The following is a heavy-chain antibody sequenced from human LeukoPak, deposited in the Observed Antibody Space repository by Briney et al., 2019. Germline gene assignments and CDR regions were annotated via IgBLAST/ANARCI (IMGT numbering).Heavy chain of an antibody. J-gene: IGHJ4*02. Sequence: SETLSLTCTVSGGSISSGGYYWSWIRQHPGKGLEWIGYIYYSGSTYYNPSLKSRVTISVDTSKNQFSLKLSSVTAADTAVYYCARVGSLLFDYWGQGTLVTVSS. CDR3: ARVGSLLFDY. D-gene: IGHD2/OR15-2a*01. CDR2: IYYSGST. CDR1: GGSISSGGYY. V-gene: IGHV4-31*03.